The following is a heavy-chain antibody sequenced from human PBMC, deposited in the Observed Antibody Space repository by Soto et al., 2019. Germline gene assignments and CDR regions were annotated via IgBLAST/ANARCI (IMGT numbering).Heavy chain of an antibody. V-gene: IGHV3-23*01. Sequence: PGGSLRLSCAASGFTFSSYAMSWVRQAPGKGLEWVSATSGSGGSTYYADSVKGRFTISRDNSKNTLYLQMNSLRAEDTAVYYCAKDRRKYQLPTDWLDPWGQGTLVTVSS. CDR1: GFTFSSYA. CDR2: TSGSGGST. D-gene: IGHD2-2*01. J-gene: IGHJ5*02. CDR3: AKDRRKYQLPTDWLDP.